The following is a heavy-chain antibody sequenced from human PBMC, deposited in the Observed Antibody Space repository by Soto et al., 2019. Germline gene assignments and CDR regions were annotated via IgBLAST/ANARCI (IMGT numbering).Heavy chain of an antibody. V-gene: IGHV4-30-2*01. J-gene: IGHJ4*02. CDR1: GGSISGTTYS. Sequence: QLQLQESGSGLVKPSQTLSLTCAVSGGSISGTTYSWSWIRQPPGKALEWIGYIYASGNTYYNPSLKSQFSISVDRSKNQFSLKLSSVTAADTAVYYCARGQGAAAGHSNFDYWGQGALVTVSS. CDR3: ARGQGAAAGHSNFDY. D-gene: IGHD6-13*01. CDR2: IYASGNT.